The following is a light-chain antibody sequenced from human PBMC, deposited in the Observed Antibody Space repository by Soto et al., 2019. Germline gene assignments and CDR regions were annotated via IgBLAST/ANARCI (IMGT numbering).Light chain of an antibody. CDR3: QQYGSSPT. CDR1: PSVSNS. J-gene: IGKJ1*01. V-gene: IGKV3-11*01. Sequence: ESVLTQSPATLSLSPGARATLSCRASPSVSNSLAWYQHKPGQAPRLLIYDAFNRATGVPTRFSGSGSGTDFTLTISSLEPEDFAVYYCQQYGSSPTFGQGTKV. CDR2: DAF.